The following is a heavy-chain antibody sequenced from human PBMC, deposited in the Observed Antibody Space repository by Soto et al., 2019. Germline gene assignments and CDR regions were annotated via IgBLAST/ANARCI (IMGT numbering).Heavy chain of an antibody. CDR1: GFTFSSYG. CDR3: ARDPTIVVVTTSWAFDI. Sequence: QVQLVESGGGVVQPGRSLRLSCAASGFTFSSYGMHWVHQAPGKGLEWVAVIWYDGSNKYYADSVKGRFTISRDNSKNTLYLQMNSLRAEDTAVYYCARDPTIVVVTTSWAFDIWGQGTMVTVSS. V-gene: IGHV3-33*01. J-gene: IGHJ3*02. CDR2: IWYDGSNK. D-gene: IGHD3-22*01.